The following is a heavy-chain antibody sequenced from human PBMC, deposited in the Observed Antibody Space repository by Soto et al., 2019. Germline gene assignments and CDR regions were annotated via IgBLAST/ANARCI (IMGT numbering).Heavy chain of an antibody. D-gene: IGHD1-20*01. J-gene: IGHJ5*02. CDR1: GYMFSTYD. CDR2: LNPNSGNT. Sequence: QVQLVQSGAEVKKPGASVKVSCKASGYMFSTYDINWVRQAPGQGLEWIGWLNPNSGNTGYAQKFEGRVTMTRNTSINTAYMELSSLGDDDTAVYYCARDHKYNWNDEGWFDPWGQGTLVTVSS. V-gene: IGHV1-8*01. CDR3: ARDHKYNWNDEGWFDP.